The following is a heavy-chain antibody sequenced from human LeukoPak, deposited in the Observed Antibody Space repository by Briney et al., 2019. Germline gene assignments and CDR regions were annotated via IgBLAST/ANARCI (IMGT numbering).Heavy chain of an antibody. CDR3: ARARQQALFDY. J-gene: IGHJ4*02. D-gene: IGHD6-13*01. V-gene: IGHV4-59*01. CDR2: IYDNGRT. Sequence: SETLSLTCTVSGGSISSYYWSWIRQPPGKRLEWIGYIYDNGRTNYYPSLKSRVTISIDTSKNQFTLRLTGVTAADTAVYYCARARQQALFDYWGQGTLVTVSS. CDR1: GGSISSYY.